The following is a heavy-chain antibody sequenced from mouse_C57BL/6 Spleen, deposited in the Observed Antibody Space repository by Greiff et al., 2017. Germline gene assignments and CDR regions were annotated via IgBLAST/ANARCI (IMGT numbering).Heavy chain of an antibody. J-gene: IGHJ4*01. D-gene: IGHD2-10*02. CDR3: ALVGLLKDYYAMDY. V-gene: IGHV14-3*01. CDR2: IDPANGNT. Sequence: VQLQQSVAELVRPGASVKLSCTASGFNIKNTYMHWVKQRPEQGLEWIGRIDPANGNTKYAPKFQGKATLTADTSSNTAYLPLSSLTSEDTAIYYCALVGLLKDYYAMDYWGQGTSVTVSS. CDR1: GFNIKNTY.